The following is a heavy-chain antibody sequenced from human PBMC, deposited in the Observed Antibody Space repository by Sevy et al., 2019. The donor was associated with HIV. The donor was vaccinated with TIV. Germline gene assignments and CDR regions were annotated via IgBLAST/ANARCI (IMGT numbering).Heavy chain of an antibody. CDR3: ANDSVLIKGRYYDSSGYYLHY. D-gene: IGHD3-22*01. CDR1: GYIFTELS. Sequence: ASVKVSCKVSGYIFTELSMHWVRQAPGKGLEWMGGFDPEDGETIYAQKFQGRVTMTEDTSTETAYMDLSSLGSEDTAVYYCANDSVLIKGRYYDSSGYYLHYWGQGTLVTVSS. CDR2: FDPEDGET. J-gene: IGHJ4*02. V-gene: IGHV1-24*01.